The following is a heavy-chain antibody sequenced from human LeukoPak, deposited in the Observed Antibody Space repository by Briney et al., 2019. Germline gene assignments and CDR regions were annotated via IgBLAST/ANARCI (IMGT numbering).Heavy chain of an antibody. CDR3: AREGRVPAAKAYYFDY. D-gene: IGHD2-2*01. CDR2: INHSGGT. Sequence: PSETLSLTCAVYGGSFSGYYWSWIRQPPGKGLEWIGEINHSGGTNYNPSLKSRVTISVDTSKNQFSLKLSSVTAADTAVYYCAREGRVPAAKAYYFDYWGQGTLVTVSS. J-gene: IGHJ4*02. V-gene: IGHV4-34*01. CDR1: GGSFSGYY.